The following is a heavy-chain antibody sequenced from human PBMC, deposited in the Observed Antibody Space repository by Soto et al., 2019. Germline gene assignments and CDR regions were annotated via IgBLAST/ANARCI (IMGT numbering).Heavy chain of an antibody. CDR1: GFTFSSYG. CDR3: ANPSGSYETWYRFDY. Sequence: PGGSLRLSCAASGFTFSSYGMHWVRQAPGKGLEWVAVISYDGSNKYYADSVKGRFTISRDNSKNTLYLQMNSLRAEDTAVYYCANPSGSYETWYRFDYWGQGTLVTVSS. V-gene: IGHV3-30*18. CDR2: ISYDGSNK. J-gene: IGHJ4*02. D-gene: IGHD1-26*01.